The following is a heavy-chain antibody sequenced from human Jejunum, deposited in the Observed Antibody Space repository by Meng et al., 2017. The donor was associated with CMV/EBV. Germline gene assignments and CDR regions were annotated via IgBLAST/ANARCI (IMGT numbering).Heavy chain of an antibody. D-gene: IGHD3-3*01. CDR1: GGTFSSYA. J-gene: IGHJ6*02. Sequence: ASGGTFSSYAISWVRQAPGQGLEWMGGIIPILGIANYAQKFQDRVTITADKSTSTAYMELSSLRSEDTAVYYCARSGSAINGMDVWGQGTTVTVSS. CDR2: IIPILGIA. CDR3: ARSGSAINGMDV. V-gene: IGHV1-69*10.